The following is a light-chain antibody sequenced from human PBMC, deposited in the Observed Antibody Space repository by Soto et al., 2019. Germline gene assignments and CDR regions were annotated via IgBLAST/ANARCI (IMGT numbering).Light chain of an antibody. V-gene: IGKV3-15*01. CDR3: QHYTNWPLT. CDR2: GAS. J-gene: IGKJ4*01. CDR1: HSVSSR. Sequence: EMVMTQSPATLSVSPGERATLSCRASHSVSSRLAWYQQKPGQAPRLLIYGASTRATGLPARFSGSGSGTEFTLTISSLQSEDFAVYYCQHYTNWPLTVGGGTKVEIK.